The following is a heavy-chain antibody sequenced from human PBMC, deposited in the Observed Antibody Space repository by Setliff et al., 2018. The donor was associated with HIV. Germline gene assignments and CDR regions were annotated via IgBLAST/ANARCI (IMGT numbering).Heavy chain of an antibody. V-gene: IGHV3-21*01. CDR1: GFTFSNYA. Sequence: PGGSLRLSCAASGFTFSNYAMSWVRQAPGKGLEWVSFISPSGTYIHYADSLKGRFTISRDNAKNSLYLQMNSLRAEDTAVYYCARDPPWNYDSSGYPYYFDYWGQGTLVTVSS. D-gene: IGHD3-22*01. CDR2: ISPSGTYI. CDR3: ARDPPWNYDSSGYPYYFDY. J-gene: IGHJ4*02.